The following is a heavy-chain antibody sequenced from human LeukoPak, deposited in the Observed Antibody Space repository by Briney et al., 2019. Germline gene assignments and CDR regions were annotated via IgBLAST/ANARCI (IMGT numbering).Heavy chain of an antibody. J-gene: IGHJ4*02. D-gene: IGHD3-10*01. Sequence: GGSLRLSCAASGFTFSSFEMNWVRQAPGKGPEWVSYISRSGGTIYYADSVKGRFTISRDNAKNSLYLQMSSLRAEDTAVYYCAKGGEGYWGQGTLVTVSS. V-gene: IGHV3-48*03. CDR2: ISRSGGTI. CDR3: AKGGEGY. CDR1: GFTFSSFE.